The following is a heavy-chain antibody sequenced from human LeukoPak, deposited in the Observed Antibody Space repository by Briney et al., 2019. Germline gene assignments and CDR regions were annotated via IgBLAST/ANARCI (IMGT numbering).Heavy chain of an antibody. V-gene: IGHV4-38-2*02. J-gene: IGHJ4*02. CDR1: GYSFSSGYY. CDR3: AVQGSGFHNAPAGDFDY. Sequence: SETLSLTCTVSGYSFSSGYYWAWIRQPPGKGLEGIASVVHTGTTYYNPSLKSRVTISVDTSKNQFSLRLSSVTAADTAVYYCAVQGSGFHNAPAGDFDYWGQGTLVTVSS. CDR2: VVHTGTT. D-gene: IGHD3-10*01.